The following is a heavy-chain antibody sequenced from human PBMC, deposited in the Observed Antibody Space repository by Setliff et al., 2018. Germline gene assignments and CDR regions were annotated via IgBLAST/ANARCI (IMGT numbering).Heavy chain of an antibody. CDR1: GLSYINDW. V-gene: IGHV3-48*03. Sequence: GGSLRLSCTASGLSYINDWVNWVRQAPGKGLEWVSYISSSGTTKHYADSVKGRFSISRDNAKSSLYLQMNSLRADDTGIYYCAKEVMGLHLSGLDYWGQGNLVTVSS. D-gene: IGHD5-12*01. CDR3: AKEVMGLHLSGLDY. CDR2: ISSSGTTK. J-gene: IGHJ4*02.